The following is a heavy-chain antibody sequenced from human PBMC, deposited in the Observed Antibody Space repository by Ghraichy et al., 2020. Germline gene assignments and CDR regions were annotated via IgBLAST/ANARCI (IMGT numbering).Heavy chain of an antibody. CDR1: GFTFSRCA. Sequence: GGSLRLSCAASGFTFSRCAMSWVRQAPGKGLEWVSGISVSGGSTYYADSVKGRFTISRDNSKNTLYLQMNSLRAEDTAVYYCAKDYGLIFGVERPRYFDYWGQGTLVTVSS. J-gene: IGHJ4*02. V-gene: IGHV3-23*01. CDR3: AKDYGLIFGVERPRYFDY. CDR2: ISVSGGST. D-gene: IGHD3-3*01.